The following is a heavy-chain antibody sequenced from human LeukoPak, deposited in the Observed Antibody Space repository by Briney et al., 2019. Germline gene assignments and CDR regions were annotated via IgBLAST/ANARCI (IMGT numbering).Heavy chain of an antibody. CDR2: IIPLLGIT. CDR1: GGTFSSYA. J-gene: IGHJ4*02. CDR3: ARDSTTVDTAMVGGYYFDY. V-gene: IGHV1-69*04. Sequence: SVKVSCKASGGTFSSYAISWVRQAPGQGLEWMGRIIPLLGITNYAQKFQGRVTITADKSTSTAYMELSSLRSEDTAVYYCARDSTTVDTAMVGGYYFDYWGQGTLVTVSS. D-gene: IGHD5-18*01.